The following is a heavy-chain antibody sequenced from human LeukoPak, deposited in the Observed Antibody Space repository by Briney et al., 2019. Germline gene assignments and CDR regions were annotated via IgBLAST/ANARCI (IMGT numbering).Heavy chain of an antibody. CDR2: TDPSGGST. CDR3: AREGVAITASGRGAFDI. J-gene: IGHJ3*02. Sequence: ASVKVSCKASGYTLTSYYMHWVRQAPGQGLDWMAMTDPSGGSTSCAQKFQGRVTMTRDSSKSTVYMDLSSLTSEDTGVYYCAREGVAITASGRGAFDIWGQGAMVTVSS. V-gene: IGHV1-46*01. CDR1: GYTLTSYY. D-gene: IGHD5-12*01.